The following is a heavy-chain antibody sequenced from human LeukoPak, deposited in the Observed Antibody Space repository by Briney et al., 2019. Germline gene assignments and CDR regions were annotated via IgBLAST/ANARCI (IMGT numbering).Heavy chain of an antibody. V-gene: IGHV4-34*01. CDR2: INHSGST. CDR1: GGSFSGYY. D-gene: IGHD1-26*01. Sequence: SETLSLTCAVYGGSFSGYYWSWIRQPPGKGLEWIGEINHSGSTNYNPPLKSRVTISVDTSKNQFSLKLSSVTAADTAVYYCAREFKSPRSWELHSTYYYYMDVWGKGTTVTVSS. CDR3: AREFKSPRSWELHSTYYYYMDV. J-gene: IGHJ6*03.